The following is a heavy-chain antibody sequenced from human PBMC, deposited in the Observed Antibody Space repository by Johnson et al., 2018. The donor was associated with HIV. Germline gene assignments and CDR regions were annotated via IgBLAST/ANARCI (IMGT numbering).Heavy chain of an antibody. CDR1: GVTVSTNY. Sequence: MQLVESGGGLIQPGGSLRLSCAASGVTVSTNYMSWVRQAPGKGLEWVSVIYSGGSTYYADSVKGRFTISRDNSKNTLYLQMNSLRVEDTAVYDCARGLQSMTVVVTRGAFDIWGQGTMVTVSS. CDR3: ARGLQSMTVVVTRGAFDI. J-gene: IGHJ3*02. V-gene: IGHV3-53*01. CDR2: IYSGGST. D-gene: IGHD2-2*01.